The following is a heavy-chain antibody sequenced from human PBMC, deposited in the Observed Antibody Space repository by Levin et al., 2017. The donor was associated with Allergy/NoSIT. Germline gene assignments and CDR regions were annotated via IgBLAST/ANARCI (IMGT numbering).Heavy chain of an antibody. CDR1: GGSFSGYY. D-gene: IGHD2-2*01. J-gene: IGHJ6*03. V-gene: IGHV4-34*01. CDR2: INHSGST. CDR3: ARDGLDIVVVPAAGAYYYDYMDG. Sequence: SETLSLTCAVYGGSFSGYYWSWIRQPPGKGLEWIGEINHSGSTNYNPSLKSRVTISVDTSKNQFSLKLSSVTAADSAVYYCARDGLDIVVVPAAGAYYYDYMDGWGKGTTVTVSS.